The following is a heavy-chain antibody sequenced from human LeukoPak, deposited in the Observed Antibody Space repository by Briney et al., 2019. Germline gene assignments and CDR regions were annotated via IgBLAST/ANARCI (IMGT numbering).Heavy chain of an antibody. D-gene: IGHD1/OR15-1a*01. J-gene: IGHJ5*02. CDR3: ARLPLIATTRGGFDP. Sequence: SETLSLTCTVSGGSIRGYCWRWIRQPPAKRLEGMGYIYDTGATNHNPSLKSRFTISIDTSKNQFSLNLSSVTAADTAVYYCARLPLIATTRGGFDPWGQGTLVTVSS. CDR1: GGSIRGYC. CDR2: IYDTGAT. V-gene: IGHV4-59*08.